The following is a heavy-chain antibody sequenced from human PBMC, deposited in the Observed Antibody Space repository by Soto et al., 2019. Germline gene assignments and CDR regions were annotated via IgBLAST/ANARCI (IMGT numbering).Heavy chain of an antibody. J-gene: IGHJ5*02. CDR2: IYVTGAV. D-gene: IGHD2-21*01. CDR1: GGSISSGDYY. V-gene: IGHV4-30-4*08. CDR3: ARLRIATNNYKWFDP. Sequence: SETLSLTCTVSGGSISSGDYYWSWIRQVPGKGLEWIGHIYVTGAVDYNPSLRDRITISQDTSERQFSLNLRLVTAADTAVYYCARLRIATNNYKWFDPWGQGTLVTVSS.